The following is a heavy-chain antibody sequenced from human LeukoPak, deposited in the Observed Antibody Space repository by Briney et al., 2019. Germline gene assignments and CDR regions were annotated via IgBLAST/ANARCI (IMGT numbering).Heavy chain of an antibody. CDR1: GFTFSSYG. CDR3: AKGSQRFPDAFDI. Sequence: PGGSLRLSCAASGFTFSSYGMHWVRQAPGKGLEWVAVISYDGSNKYYADSVKGRFTISRDNSKNTLYLQMNSLRAEDTALYYCAKGSQRFPDAFDIWGQGTMVTVSS. D-gene: IGHD6-25*01. CDR2: ISYDGSNK. J-gene: IGHJ3*02. V-gene: IGHV3-30*18.